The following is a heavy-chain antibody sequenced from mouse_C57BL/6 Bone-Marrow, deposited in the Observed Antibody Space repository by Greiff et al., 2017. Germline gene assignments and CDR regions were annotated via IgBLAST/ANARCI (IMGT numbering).Heavy chain of an antibody. Sequence: QVQLQQPGAELVKPGASVKMSCKASGYTFTSYWITWVKQRPGQGLEWIGDIYPGSGSTNYNEKFKSKATLTVDTSSSTAYMQLSSLTSEDSAVYYCARGGTVDWYFDVWGTGTTVTVSS. CDR2: IYPGSGST. CDR1: GYTFTSYW. J-gene: IGHJ1*03. V-gene: IGHV1-55*01. CDR3: ARGGTVDWYFDV. D-gene: IGHD1-1*01.